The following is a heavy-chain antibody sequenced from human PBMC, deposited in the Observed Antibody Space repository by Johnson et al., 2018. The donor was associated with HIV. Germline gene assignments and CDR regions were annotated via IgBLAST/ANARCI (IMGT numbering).Heavy chain of an antibody. CDR2: ILFDGSHK. CDR3: AKLSGTYSLFDPFDI. V-gene: IGHV3-30*02. J-gene: IGHJ3*02. Sequence: VQLVESGGGVVQPGGSLSLSCAASGFAFSTYGMHWVRQPPGKGLEWVTFILFDGSHKYYADSVKGRFTISRDNFKNTLSLQMNSLSTEDTAVYFCAKLSGTYSLFDPFDIWGQGSMVTVSS. CDR1: GFAFSTYG. D-gene: IGHD1-26*01.